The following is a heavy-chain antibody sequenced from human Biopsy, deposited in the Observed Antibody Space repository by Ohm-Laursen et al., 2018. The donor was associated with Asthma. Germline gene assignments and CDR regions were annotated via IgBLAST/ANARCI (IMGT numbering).Heavy chain of an antibody. CDR2: IFPGDSDT. CDR1: GYIFTSYW. Sequence: ESLRISCNASGYIFTSYWIGWVRQMPGKGLEWLGIIFPGDSDTIYSPSSQGQVTISADKSISTAYLQWSSLKASDTAIYYCARLPYGSGSFFDFWGQGTLVTVAS. D-gene: IGHD3-10*01. J-gene: IGHJ4*02. CDR3: ARLPYGSGSFFDF. V-gene: IGHV5-51*01.